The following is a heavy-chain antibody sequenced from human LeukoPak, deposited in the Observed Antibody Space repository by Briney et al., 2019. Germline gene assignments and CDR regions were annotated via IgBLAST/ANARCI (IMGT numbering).Heavy chain of an antibody. CDR3: ARDGTGVYNLVQY. Sequence: APVKVSCKASGYTFTGYYMHWVRQAPEQGLEWMGWINPNSGGTNYAPKFQGRVTMTTATSISAVYMDLSLRPSADTAVYYCARDGTGVYNLVQYWGQGTRVTVSS. D-gene: IGHD5-24*01. CDR1: GYTFTGYY. V-gene: IGHV1-2*02. J-gene: IGHJ4*02. CDR2: INPNSGGT.